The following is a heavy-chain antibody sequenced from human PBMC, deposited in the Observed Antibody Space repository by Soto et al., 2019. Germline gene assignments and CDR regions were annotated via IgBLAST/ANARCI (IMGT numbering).Heavy chain of an antibody. CDR3: ARQRDYYDSSGYPYGMDV. Sequence: PSETLSLTCTVSGGSISSSSYYWGWIRQPPGKGLEWIGSIYYSGSTYYNPSLKSRVTISVDTSKNQFSLKLSSVTAADTAVYYCARQRDYYDSSGYPYGMDVWGQGTTVTAP. J-gene: IGHJ6*02. CDR2: IYYSGST. CDR1: GGSISSSSYY. D-gene: IGHD3-22*01. V-gene: IGHV4-39*01.